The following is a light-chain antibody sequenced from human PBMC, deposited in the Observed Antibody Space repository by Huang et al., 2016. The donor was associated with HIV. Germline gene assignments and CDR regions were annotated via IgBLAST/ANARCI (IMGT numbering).Light chain of an antibody. CDR2: SAS. CDR3: QQTFSVPLT. V-gene: IGKV1-39*01. J-gene: IGKJ4*01. CDR1: QSLNNY. Sequence: DLQMTQSPSSLSASVGDRVSITCRASQSLNNYVNWYQQKPGKAPKLLIHSASTLQNGVPPRFSGSVSGTDFTLTITNLQPEDSATYYCQQTFSVPLTFGGGTKVEIK.